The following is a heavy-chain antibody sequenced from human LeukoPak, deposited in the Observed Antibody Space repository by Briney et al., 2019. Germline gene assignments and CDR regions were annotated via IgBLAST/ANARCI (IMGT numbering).Heavy chain of an antibody. J-gene: IGHJ4*02. CDR1: GGSISSYY. Sequence: SETLSLTCTVSGGSISSYYWTWIRQPPGKGLGLEWIGYIYYSGGTNYNPSLKSRVTISIATSKNQVSLKLSSVTAADTAVYYCARLWDSSSSLDYWGQGTLVTVSS. CDR3: ARLWDSSSSLDY. CDR2: IYYSGGT. V-gene: IGHV4-59*08. D-gene: IGHD6-6*01.